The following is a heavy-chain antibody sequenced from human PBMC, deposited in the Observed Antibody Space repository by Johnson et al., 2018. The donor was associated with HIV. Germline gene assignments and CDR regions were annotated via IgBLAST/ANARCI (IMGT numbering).Heavy chain of an antibody. J-gene: IGHJ3*02. D-gene: IGHD1-26*01. V-gene: IGHV3-53*01. CDR1: GFTVSSNY. CDR3: ARSWELGETAFDI. CDR2: IYSGGST. Sequence: VQLVESGGGLIQPGGSLRLSCAASGFTVSSNYMSWVRQAPGKGLEWVSVIYSGGSTYYADSVKGRFTISRDNSKNTLYLQMNSLRAEDTAVDYCARSWELGETAFDIWGQGTVVTVSS.